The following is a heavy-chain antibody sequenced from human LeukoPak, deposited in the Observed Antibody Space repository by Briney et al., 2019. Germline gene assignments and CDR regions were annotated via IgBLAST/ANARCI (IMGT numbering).Heavy chain of an antibody. J-gene: IGHJ4*02. Sequence: ASLKVSCKASGFTFSDHYMHWLRQAPGQGLEWMGWIKPDSGATNYAQKFQGRFTVSRDVSISTLYVELSSLTSDDTAMYYCARDHDYGPDYWGQGTLVTVSA. CDR3: ARDHDYGPDY. V-gene: IGHV1-2*02. CDR1: GFTFSDHY. CDR2: IKPDSGAT. D-gene: IGHD4/OR15-4a*01.